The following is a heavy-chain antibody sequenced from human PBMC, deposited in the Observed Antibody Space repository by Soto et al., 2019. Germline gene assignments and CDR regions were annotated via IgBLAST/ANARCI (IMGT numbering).Heavy chain of an antibody. J-gene: IGHJ3*02. V-gene: IGHV3-30-3*01. CDR1: EVKFISYA. D-gene: IGHD2-2*01. CDR2: ISYDGSNK. CDR3: ARESIVVVPADMHAFDI. Sequence: LRHCCGAAEVKFISYARHRISKTPGKGLEWVAVISYDGSNKYYADSVKGRFTISRDNSKNTLYLQMNSLRAEDTAVYYCARESIVVVPADMHAFDIWGQGTMVTV.